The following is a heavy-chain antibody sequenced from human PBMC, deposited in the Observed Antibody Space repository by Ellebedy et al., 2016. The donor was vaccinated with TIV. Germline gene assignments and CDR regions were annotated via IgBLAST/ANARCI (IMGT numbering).Heavy chain of an antibody. CDR3: ARAPAGTQQSPLDY. CDR1: GDSISSSNW. V-gene: IGHV4-4*02. D-gene: IGHD6-13*01. Sequence: MPGGSLRLSCAVSGDSISSSNWWTSVRQTPGKGLEWIGEIYQSGSTNYNPSLKSRVTISLYKSKNQFSLKLTSVTAADTAVYYCARAPAGTQQSPLDYWGQGTLVTVSS. J-gene: IGHJ4*02. CDR2: IYQSGST.